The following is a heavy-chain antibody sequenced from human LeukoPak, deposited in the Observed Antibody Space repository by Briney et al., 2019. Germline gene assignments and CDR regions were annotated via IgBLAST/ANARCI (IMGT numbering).Heavy chain of an antibody. Sequence: SETLSLTCTVSGGSISGYYWNWIRQHPGKGLEWIGSMYYSGNTNYNPSLESRVTISVDTSKNQFSLQLNSVTAADTAVYYCARDISGGSHVFDIWGQGTMVTVSS. CDR1: GGSISGYY. CDR3: ARDISGGSHVFDI. V-gene: IGHV4-59*08. J-gene: IGHJ3*02. D-gene: IGHD3-3*02. CDR2: MYYSGNT.